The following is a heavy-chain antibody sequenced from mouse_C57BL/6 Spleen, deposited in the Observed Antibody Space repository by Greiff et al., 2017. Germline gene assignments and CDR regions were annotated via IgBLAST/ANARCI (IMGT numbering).Heavy chain of an antibody. V-gene: IGHV1-85*01. CDR3: ARDDYGDWFAY. Sequence: QVQLQQSGPELVKPGASVKLSCKASGYTFTSYDINWVKQRPGQGLEWIGWIYPRDGSTKYNEKFKGKATLTVDTSSSTAYMELHSLTAEDSAVYFCARDDYGDWFAYWGQGTLVTVSA. D-gene: IGHD2-4*01. CDR1: GYTFTSYD. J-gene: IGHJ3*01. CDR2: IYPRDGST.